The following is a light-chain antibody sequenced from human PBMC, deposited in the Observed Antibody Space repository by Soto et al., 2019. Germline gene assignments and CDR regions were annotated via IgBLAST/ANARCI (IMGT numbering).Light chain of an antibody. J-gene: IGLJ2*01. Sequence: QSALTQPASVSGSPGQSITISCTGTSSDVGGYKYVSWYQQHPDKAPQLIIFEFSNRPSGISSRFSGSKSGNTASLTISGLQAEDEADYYCASYTSSSTSVIFGRGTKLTVL. CDR1: SSDVGGYKY. CDR3: ASYTSSSTSVI. V-gene: IGLV2-14*01. CDR2: EFS.